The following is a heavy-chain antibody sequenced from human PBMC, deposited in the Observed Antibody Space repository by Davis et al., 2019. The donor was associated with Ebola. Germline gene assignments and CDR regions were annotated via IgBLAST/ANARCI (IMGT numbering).Heavy chain of an antibody. D-gene: IGHD6-6*01. V-gene: IGHV1-8*02. CDR2: MNPNSGDT. J-gene: IGHJ4*02. CDR3: ARGLMAARPTGAY. CDR1: GYTFTNYE. Sequence: AASVKVSCKASGYTFTNYEITWVRQAAGQGLEWMGWMNPNSGDTFFAQKFQGRVSMTSNPSISTAYMELSSLRSDDTGVYYCARGLMAARPTGAYWGQGTLVTVSS.